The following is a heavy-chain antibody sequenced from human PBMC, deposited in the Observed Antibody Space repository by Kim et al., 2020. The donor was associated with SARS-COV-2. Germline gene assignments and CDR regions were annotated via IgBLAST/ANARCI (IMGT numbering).Heavy chain of an antibody. CDR2: INHSGRT. D-gene: IGHD3-10*01. CDR1: GGSFSGYY. V-gene: IGHV4-34*01. Sequence: SETLSLTCAVYGGSFSGYYWSWIRQPPGKGLEWIGEINHSGRTNYNPSLKSRVTISVDTSKNQFSLKLTSVTAADTAVYYCARRLSNTSGWGRHYCDLWGQGTMVTVS. J-gene: IGHJ1*01. CDR3: ARRLSNTSGWGRHYCDL.